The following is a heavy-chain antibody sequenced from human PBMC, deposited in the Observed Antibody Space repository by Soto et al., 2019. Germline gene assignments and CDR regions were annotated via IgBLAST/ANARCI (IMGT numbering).Heavy chain of an antibody. V-gene: IGHV3-43*01. D-gene: IGHD6-19*01. CDR2: ISWDGGST. CDR1: GFTFDDYT. CDR3: AKGFAVAGNYMDV. J-gene: IGHJ6*03. Sequence: GGSLRLSCAASGFTFDDYTMHWVRQAPGKGLEWVSLISWDGGSTYYADSVKGRFTISRDNSKNTLYLQMNSLRAEDTAVYYCAKGFAVAGNYMDVWGKGTTGTVSS.